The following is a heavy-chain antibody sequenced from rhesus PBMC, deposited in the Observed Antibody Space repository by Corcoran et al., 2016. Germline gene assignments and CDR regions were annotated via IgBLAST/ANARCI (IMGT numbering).Heavy chain of an antibody. D-gene: IGHD4-4*01. CDR1: GFSLSTSGMG. V-gene: IGHV2S1*01. Sequence: QVTLKESGPALVKPTQTLTLTCTFSGFSLSTSGMGVVWISQPQGKALKWLASIYWDDDKYYHTSLQSRLTISKATSKNQVVLTITNMDPVDTATYYCARIDGSLYGLDSWGQGVVVTVSS. J-gene: IGHJ6*01. CDR2: IYWDDDK. CDR3: ARIDGSLYGLDS.